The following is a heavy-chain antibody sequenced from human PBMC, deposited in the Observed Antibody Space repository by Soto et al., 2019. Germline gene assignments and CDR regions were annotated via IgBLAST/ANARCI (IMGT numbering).Heavy chain of an antibody. J-gene: IGHJ6*02. CDR1: GFTFSSYS. CDR2: ISSSSSYI. CDR3: ARQSLNSSGWYLYYYYGMDV. Sequence: EVQLVESGGGLVKPGGSLRLSCAASGFTFSSYSMNWVRQAPGKGLEWVSSISSSSSYIYYADSVKGRFTISRDNAKNSLYLQMNSLRAEDTAVYYCARQSLNSSGWYLYYYYGMDVWGQGTTVTVSS. V-gene: IGHV3-21*01. D-gene: IGHD6-19*01.